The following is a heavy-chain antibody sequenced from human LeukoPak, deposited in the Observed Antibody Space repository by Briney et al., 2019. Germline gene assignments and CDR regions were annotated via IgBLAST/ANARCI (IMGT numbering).Heavy chain of an antibody. CDR1: GGSISSYY. J-gene: IGHJ4*02. CDR3: ASSEGIAAANFDY. Sequence: SSETLSLTCTVSGGSISSYYWSWIRQPPGKGLEWIGYIYYSGSTNYNPSLKSRVTISVDTSKNQFSLKLSSVTAADTAVYYCASSEGIAAANFDYWGQGTLVTVSS. CDR2: IYYSGST. V-gene: IGHV4-59*01. D-gene: IGHD6-13*01.